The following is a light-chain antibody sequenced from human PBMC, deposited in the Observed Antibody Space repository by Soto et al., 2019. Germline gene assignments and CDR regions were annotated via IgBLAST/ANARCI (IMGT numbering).Light chain of an antibody. CDR2: EVS. J-gene: IGKJ1*01. Sequence: DIVMTQTPLSLSVTPGQPASISCKSSQSLPHSDGKTYLYCYLQKPGQPPQLLIYEVSIRFSGVPDRFSGSVSGKDFTLKIRRVEAGEGGVYDCMQSIQLPRTFTQGTNVDIK. CDR1: QSLPHSDGKTY. CDR3: MQSIQLPRT. V-gene: IGKV2D-29*01.